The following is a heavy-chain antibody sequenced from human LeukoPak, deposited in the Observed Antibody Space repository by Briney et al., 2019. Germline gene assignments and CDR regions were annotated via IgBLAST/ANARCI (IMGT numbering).Heavy chain of an antibody. D-gene: IGHD6-19*01. CDR3: ASALIAVASDYYYYYGMDV. CDR1: GYTFTSYG. V-gene: IGHV1-18*01. CDR2: ISAYNGNT. J-gene: IGHJ6*02. Sequence: ASVKVSCKASGYTFTSYGISWVRQAPGQGLEWMGWISAYNGNTNYAQKLQGRVTMSTDTSTSTAYVELTSLRSDDTAVYYCASALIAVASDYYYYYGMDVWGQGTTVTVSS.